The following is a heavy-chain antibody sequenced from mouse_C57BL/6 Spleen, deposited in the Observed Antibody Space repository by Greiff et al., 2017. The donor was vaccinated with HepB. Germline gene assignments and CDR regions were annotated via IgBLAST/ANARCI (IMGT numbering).Heavy chain of an antibody. V-gene: IGHV5-17*01. CDR3: ARLYDGYPYYFDY. J-gene: IGHJ2*01. CDR2: ISSGSSTI. Sequence: EVMLVESGGGLVKPGGSLKLSCAASGFTFSDYGMHWVRQAPEKGLEWVAYISSGSSTIYYADTVKGRFTISRDNAKNTLFLQMTSLRSEDTAMYYCARLYDGYPYYFDYWGQGTTLTVSS. D-gene: IGHD2-3*01. CDR1: GFTFSDYG.